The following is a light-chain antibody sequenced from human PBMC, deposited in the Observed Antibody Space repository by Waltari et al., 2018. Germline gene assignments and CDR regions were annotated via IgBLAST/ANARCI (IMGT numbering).Light chain of an antibody. Sequence: EVVMTQSPATLSVSPGERAILPCRASQDVTTNLAWYQQKPGQALRVLIYDASTRATGIPARFSGSGSGAEFTLTISSLQSEDSAVYYCQQYHNWPPLTFGGGTNVEIK. CDR2: DAS. V-gene: IGKV3-15*01. CDR3: QQYHNWPPLT. J-gene: IGKJ4*01. CDR1: QDVTTN.